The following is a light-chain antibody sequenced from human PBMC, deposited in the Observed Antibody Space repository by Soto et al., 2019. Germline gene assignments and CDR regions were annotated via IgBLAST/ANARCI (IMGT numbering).Light chain of an antibody. J-gene: IGKJ1*01. V-gene: IGKV1-39*01. CDR3: KQYNSYS. Sequence: IHMTQSPSSLSASVGDRVTIPCRASQSISSYLNWYQQKPGKAPKLLIYAASSLQSGVPSRFSGSGSGTEFTLTISRLQPDALATYYCKQYNSYSFGQGTKVDIK. CDR2: AAS. CDR1: QSISSY.